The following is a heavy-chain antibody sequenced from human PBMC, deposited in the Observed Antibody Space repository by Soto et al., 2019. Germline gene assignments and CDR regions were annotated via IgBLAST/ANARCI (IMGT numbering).Heavy chain of an antibody. J-gene: IGHJ6*03. D-gene: IGHD1-26*01. CDR3: ARGILRPNRCMDV. Sequence: QVQLQESGPGLVKPSQTLSLTCIVSGDSISRGGYFWTWIRQHPGKGLEWIGYIYDSGSAFYNPSLKSPVTMSVDTSKNQFSLKRRSVTAAETAVFYCARGILRPNRCMDVWGKGTGVGVSS. V-gene: IGHV4-31*01. CDR2: IYDSGSA. CDR1: GDSISRGGYF.